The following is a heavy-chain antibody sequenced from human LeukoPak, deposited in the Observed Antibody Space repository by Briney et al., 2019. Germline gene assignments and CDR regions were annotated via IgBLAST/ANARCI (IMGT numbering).Heavy chain of an antibody. CDR2: ISGSGDVT. Sequence: PGGSLRLSCAASGFTFRNYAMSWVRQAPGEGLEWVSEISGSGDVTYYADPVKGRFTIYRDNAKNTLYLQMNSLRAEDTAIYYCARDRSWDSSTYYSEYFLHWGQGSLVSVSA. CDR3: ARDRSWDSSTYYSEYFLH. D-gene: IGHD2-2*01. J-gene: IGHJ1*01. CDR1: GFTFRNYA. V-gene: IGHV3-23*01.